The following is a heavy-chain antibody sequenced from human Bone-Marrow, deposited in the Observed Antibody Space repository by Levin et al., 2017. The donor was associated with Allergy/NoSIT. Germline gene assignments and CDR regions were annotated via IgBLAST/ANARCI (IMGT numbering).Heavy chain of an antibody. D-gene: IGHD2/OR15-2a*01. J-gene: IGHJ6*02. V-gene: IGHV3-13*01. CDR2: IGIGGDT. Sequence: GGSLRLSCAASGFNFSNYDMHWVRQGIGKGLEWVSAIGIGGDTHYPVSAKGRFIISRENARNSLYLQMNSLTAGDTALYYCARDKYGMDVWGQGTTVTVSS. CDR1: GFNFSNYD. CDR3: ARDKYGMDV.